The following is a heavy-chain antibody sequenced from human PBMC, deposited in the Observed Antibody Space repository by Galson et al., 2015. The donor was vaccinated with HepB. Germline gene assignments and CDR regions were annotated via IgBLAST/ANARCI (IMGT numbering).Heavy chain of an antibody. V-gene: IGHV3-30*18. CDR1: GFTFSSYG. CDR3: AKGPDTVTTSPFDY. J-gene: IGHJ4*02. Sequence: SLRLSCAASGFTFSSYGMHWVRQAPGKGLEWVAVISYDGSNKYYADSVKGRFTISRDNSKNTLYLQMNSLRAEDTAVYYCAKGPDTVTTSPFDYWGQGTLVTVSS. D-gene: IGHD4-17*01. CDR2: ISYDGSNK.